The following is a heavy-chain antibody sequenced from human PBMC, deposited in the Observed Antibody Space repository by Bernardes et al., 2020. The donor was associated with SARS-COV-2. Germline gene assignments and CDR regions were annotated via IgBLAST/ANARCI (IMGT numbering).Heavy chain of an antibody. CDR1: GFTFSSSW. CDR3: VRAGRVDY. Sequence: SLRLSCAASGFTFSSSWMSWVRQAPGKGLEWVANIKQDGSEKNYVDSVKGRFTISRDNAKNSLYLQMNSLRAEDTAVYYCVRAGRVDYWGQGTLVTVSS. CDR2: IKQDGSEK. V-gene: IGHV3-7*03. J-gene: IGHJ4*02.